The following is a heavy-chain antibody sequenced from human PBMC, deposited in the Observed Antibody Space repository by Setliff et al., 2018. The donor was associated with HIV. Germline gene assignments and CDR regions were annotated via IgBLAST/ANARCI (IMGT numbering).Heavy chain of an antibody. D-gene: IGHD2-8*02. V-gene: IGHV4-39*01. CDR3: ARVTVPGANCFDA. CDR2: VSQSGST. J-gene: IGHJ5*02. Sequence: SETLSLTCSVSGVSINRTDHYWGWNRQSPGKSLEWIGSVSQSGSTYYNPSLKSRITISVDRSKNLFSLKLISVTAADQGVYYCARVTVPGANCFDAWGLGTLVTVSS. CDR1: GVSINRTDHY.